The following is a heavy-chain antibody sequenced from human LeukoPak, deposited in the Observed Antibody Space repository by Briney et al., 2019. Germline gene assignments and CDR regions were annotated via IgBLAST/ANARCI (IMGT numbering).Heavy chain of an antibody. CDR2: INPDGSEK. CDR3: VKVAKYYYGSETYYFFEH. V-gene: IGHV3-7*01. Sequence: PGGSLRLSCAASGFTFDDSGMSWVRQAPGKGLEWVANINPDGSEKNYVDSVRGRFTISRDNAKNSLDLQMNSLRVEDTGIYYCVKVAKYYYGSETYYFFEHWGQGTPVTASS. D-gene: IGHD3-10*01. J-gene: IGHJ4*02. CDR1: GFTFDDSG.